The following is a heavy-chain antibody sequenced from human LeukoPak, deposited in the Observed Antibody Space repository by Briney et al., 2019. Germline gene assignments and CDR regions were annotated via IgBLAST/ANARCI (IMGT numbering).Heavy chain of an antibody. J-gene: IGHJ3*02. CDR1: GFTFDDYA. CDR2: ISWNSGSI. V-gene: IGHV3-9*01. D-gene: IGHD2-15*01. CDR3: ARDSGEGYCRGGSCLLHDAFDI. Sequence: PGGSLRLSCAASGFTFDDYAMHWVRQAPGKGLEWVSGISWNSGSIGYADSVKGRFTISRDNAKNSLYLQMNSLRAEDTAVYYCARDSGEGYCRGGSCLLHDAFDIWGRGTMVTVSS.